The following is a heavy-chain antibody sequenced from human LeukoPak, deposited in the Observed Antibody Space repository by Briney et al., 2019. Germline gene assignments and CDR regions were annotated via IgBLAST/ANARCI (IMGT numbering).Heavy chain of an antibody. CDR1: GFTFSSYN. J-gene: IGHJ6*03. V-gene: IGHV3-48*01. CDR2: ISSSGSTI. CDR3: ARGVVNVYYYYYYMDV. D-gene: IGHD3-3*01. Sequence: GGSLRLSCAASGFTFSSYNMNWVRQAPGSGLEWVSYISSSGSTIFYADSVEGRFTISRDNAKNSLYLQMNSLRAEDTAVYYCARGVVNVYYYYYYMDVWGKGTTVTVSS.